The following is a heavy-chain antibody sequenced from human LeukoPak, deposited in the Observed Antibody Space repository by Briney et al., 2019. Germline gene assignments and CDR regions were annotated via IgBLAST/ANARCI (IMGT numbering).Heavy chain of an antibody. CDR1: GNSFGDYY. Sequence: SETLSLTCTVSGNSFGDYYWSWIRQPAGKGLEWIGRIYTSGSTTYNPSPKSRVTMSVDTSKSQFSLNLMSVTAADTAVYYCTRDTGTTGEVKFDPWGQGTLVTVSS. J-gene: IGHJ5*02. D-gene: IGHD4-17*01. CDR2: IYTSGST. CDR3: TRDTGTTGEVKFDP. V-gene: IGHV4-4*07.